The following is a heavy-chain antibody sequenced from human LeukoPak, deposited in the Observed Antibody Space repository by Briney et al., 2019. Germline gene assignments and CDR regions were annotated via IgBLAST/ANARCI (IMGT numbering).Heavy chain of an antibody. D-gene: IGHD6-13*01. CDR2: ISYDGSNK. CDR3: AREGGIAAALDY. J-gene: IGHJ4*02. V-gene: IGHV3-30-3*01. Sequence: PGGSLRLSCAASGFTFSSYAMHWVRQAPGKGLEWVAVISYDGSNKNYADSVKGRFTISRDNSKNTLYLQMNSLRAENTAVYYCAREGGIAAALDYWGQGTLVTVSS. CDR1: GFTFSSYA.